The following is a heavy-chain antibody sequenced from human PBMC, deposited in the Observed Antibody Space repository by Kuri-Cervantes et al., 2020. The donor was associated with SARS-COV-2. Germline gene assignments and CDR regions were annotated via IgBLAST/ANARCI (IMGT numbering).Heavy chain of an antibody. J-gene: IGHJ4*02. Sequence: GESLKISCAASGFTFSSYAMHWVRQAPGKGLEWVAVISYDGSNKYYADSVKGRFTISRDNSKNTLYLQMKSLRAEDTAVYYCARGYYYYGSGSYYHFDYWGQGTLVTVSS. D-gene: IGHD3-10*01. V-gene: IGHV3-30*01. CDR1: GFTFSSYA. CDR2: ISYDGSNK. CDR3: ARGYYYYGSGSYYHFDY.